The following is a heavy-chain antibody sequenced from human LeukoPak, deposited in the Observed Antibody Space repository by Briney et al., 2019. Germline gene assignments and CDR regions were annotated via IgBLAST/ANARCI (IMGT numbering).Heavy chain of an antibody. J-gene: IGHJ4*02. V-gene: IGHV1-69*13. CDR3: ARAATLTSPWANY. D-gene: IGHD3-16*01. Sequence: SVKVSCKASGGTFSSYAIGWVRQAPGQGLEWMGGIIPIFGTANYAQKCQGRVTITADESTSTAYMELSSLRSEDTAVYYCARAATLTSPWANYWGQGTLVTVSS. CDR1: GGTFSSYA. CDR2: IIPIFGTA.